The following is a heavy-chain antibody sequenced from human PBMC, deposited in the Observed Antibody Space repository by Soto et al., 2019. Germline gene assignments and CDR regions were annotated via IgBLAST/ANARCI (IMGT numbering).Heavy chain of an antibody. CDR1: KFTFSNYA. Sequence: PGGSLRLSCAASKFTFSNYAMSWVRQIPGKGLEWVSAISSSGDSTYYADSVKGRFTISRDNSKNTLYLQMNSLRAEDTAVYYCAKVRPKAQSGYYHQPLDYWGQGTLVTVSS. J-gene: IGHJ4*02. D-gene: IGHD3-22*01. CDR2: ISSSGDST. V-gene: IGHV3-23*01. CDR3: AKVRPKAQSGYYHQPLDY.